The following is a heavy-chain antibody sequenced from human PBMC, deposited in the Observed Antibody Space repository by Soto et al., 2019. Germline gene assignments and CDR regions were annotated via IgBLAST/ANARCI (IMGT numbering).Heavy chain of an antibody. CDR2: IYYSGST. CDR1: GGSISSYY. J-gene: IGHJ4*02. CDR3: ARDTYSSGWYVGFDY. D-gene: IGHD6-19*01. V-gene: IGHV4-59*01. Sequence: QVQLQESGPGLVKPSETLSLTCTVSGGSISSYYWSWIRQPPGKGLEWIGYIYYSGSTNYNPSLKSRVTISVDTSKNQFSLKLSSVTAADTAVYYCARDTYSSGWYVGFDYWGQGTLVTVSS.